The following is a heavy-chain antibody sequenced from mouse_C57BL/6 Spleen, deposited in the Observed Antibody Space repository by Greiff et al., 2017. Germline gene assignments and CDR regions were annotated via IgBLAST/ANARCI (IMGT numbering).Heavy chain of an antibody. J-gene: IGHJ4*01. CDR1: GYTFTSYW. CDR3: ARGHYYGHSAMDY. D-gene: IGHD1-1*01. CDR2: IHPNSGST. Sequence: VQLQQPGAELVKPGASVKLSCKASGYTFTSYWMHWVKQRPGQGLEWIGMIHPNSGSTNYNEKFKSKATLTVDKSSSTAYMQLSSLTSEDSAVYYCARGHYYGHSAMDYWGQGTSVTVSS. V-gene: IGHV1-64*01.